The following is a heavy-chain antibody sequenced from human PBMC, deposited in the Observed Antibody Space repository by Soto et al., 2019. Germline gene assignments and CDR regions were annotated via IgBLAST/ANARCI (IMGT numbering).Heavy chain of an antibody. CDR1: GGSISSYY. V-gene: IGHV4-59*01. D-gene: IGHD2-2*01. J-gene: IGHJ4*02. CDR2: IYYSGST. CDR3: ARDKWQYHY. Sequence: PSETLSLTCTVSGGSISSYYWSWIRQPPEKGLEWIGYIYYSGSTNYNPSLKSRVTISVDTSKNQFSLKPSSVTAADTAVYYCARDKWQYHYWGQGTLVTVSS.